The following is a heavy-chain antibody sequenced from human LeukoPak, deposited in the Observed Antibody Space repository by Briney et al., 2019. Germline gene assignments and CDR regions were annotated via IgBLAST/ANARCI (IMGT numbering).Heavy chain of an antibody. V-gene: IGHV4-34*01. D-gene: IGHD2-2*01. Sequence: SETLSLTCAVYGGSFSGYYWSWIRQPPGKGLEWIGEINHSGSTNYNPSLKSRVTISVDTSKNQFSLKLSSVTAADTAVYYCSRTESQLPWGPHGFDYWGQGTLVTVSS. CDR3: SRTESQLPWGPHGFDY. CDR2: INHSGST. CDR1: GGSFSGYY. J-gene: IGHJ4*02.